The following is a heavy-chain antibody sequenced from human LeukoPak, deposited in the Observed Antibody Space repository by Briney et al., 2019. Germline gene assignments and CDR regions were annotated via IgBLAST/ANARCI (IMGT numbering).Heavy chain of an antibody. CDR2: IIPIFGTA. CDR1: GGTFSSYA. V-gene: IGHV1-69*13. CDR3: ARMSGYCSGDSCYGNNWFDP. J-gene: IGHJ5*02. Sequence: GASVKVSCKASGGTFSSYAITWVRQAPGQGLEWMGGIIPIFGTANYAKKFQGRVTITADESTSTAYMELSRLTSEDTAVYYCARMSGYCSGDSCYGNNWFDPWGQGTLVTVSS. D-gene: IGHD2-15*01.